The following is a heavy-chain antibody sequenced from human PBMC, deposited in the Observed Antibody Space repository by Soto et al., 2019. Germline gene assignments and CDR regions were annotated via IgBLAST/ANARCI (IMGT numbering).Heavy chain of an antibody. Sequence: QVRLQESGPGLVKPSETLSLTCTVSGVSITSYFWSWIRQTPGKGLDWIGSISFSEATYSNPSLKGRAALSVDTSENHLSLTLNSVTSADTAVYFCARDRRDGYKRYFECWGQGNQVTVSS. CDR3: ARDRRDGYKRYFEC. J-gene: IGHJ4*02. D-gene: IGHD5-12*01. CDR1: GVSITSYF. V-gene: IGHV4-59*01. CDR2: ISFSEAT.